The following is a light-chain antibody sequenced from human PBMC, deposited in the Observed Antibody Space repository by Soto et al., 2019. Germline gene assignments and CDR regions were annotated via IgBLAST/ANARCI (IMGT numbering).Light chain of an antibody. CDR3: QEYNSAPWT. CDR2: VAS. V-gene: IGKV1-27*01. CDR1: QGISNY. J-gene: IGKJ1*01. Sequence: TQMTQSPSSLSASVGDRVTITCRASQGISNYLAWYQQQPGKVPKLLIYVASTLQSGVPSRFSGSGSGTDFTLTISSLQPEDVATYYCQEYNSAPWTFGQGTKVEIK.